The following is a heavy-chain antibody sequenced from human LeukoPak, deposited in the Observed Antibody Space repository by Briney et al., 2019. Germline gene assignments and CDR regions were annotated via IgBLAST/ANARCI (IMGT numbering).Heavy chain of an antibody. D-gene: IGHD2-2*01. J-gene: IGHJ4*02. CDR2: IYVTGST. CDR1: GASISSYY. CDR3: AGPPLYCSSTSCYGGL. V-gene: IGHV4-4*07. Sequence: PSETLSLTCTVSGASISSYYWSWLRQPAGKALEWIGRIYVTGSTTYNPSLESRVTMSLDTSKNHFSLKLSSVTAADTAVYYCAGPPLYCSSTSCYGGLWGQGTLVTVSS.